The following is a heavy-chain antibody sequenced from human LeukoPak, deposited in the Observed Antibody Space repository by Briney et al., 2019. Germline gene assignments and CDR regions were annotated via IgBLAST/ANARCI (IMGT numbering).Heavy chain of an antibody. J-gene: IGHJ3*02. V-gene: IGHV3-48*04. D-gene: IGHD3-22*01. CDR2: ISSSSSSTN. Sequence: GAPLRLSSAASGFTCSSYSINWGRPAPGEGLGGVSYISSSSSSTNYYADSVKGRFTISRDNAKNSLYLQMNSLRAEDTAVYYCARGPYDLGAFDIWGQGTMVTVSS. CDR1: GFTCSSYS. CDR3: ARGPYDLGAFDI.